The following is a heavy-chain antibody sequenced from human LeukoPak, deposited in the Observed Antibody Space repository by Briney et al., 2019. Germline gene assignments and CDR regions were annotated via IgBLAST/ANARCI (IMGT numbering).Heavy chain of an antibody. CDR1: GLTFSSYG. D-gene: IGHD6-6*01. CDR2: ITGSGGTI. J-gene: IGHJ4*02. Sequence: GGSLRLSCAASGLTFSSYGMSWVRQAPGKGLEWVSAITGSGGTIYYADSVKGRFTISRDNAKNSLYLQMNSLRAEDTAVYYCAREQLLFDYWGQGTLVTVSS. V-gene: IGHV3-48*04. CDR3: AREQLLFDY.